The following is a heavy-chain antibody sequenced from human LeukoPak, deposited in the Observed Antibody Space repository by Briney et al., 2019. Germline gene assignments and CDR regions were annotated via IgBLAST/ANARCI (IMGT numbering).Heavy chain of an antibody. CDR2: IKYDGYEE. D-gene: IGHD2-2*01. CDR3: AKERYLAYYFDY. V-gene: IGHV3-7*01. Sequence: GGSLRLSCAASGFTFSRYWMSWMRQAPGKGLEWVANIKYDGYEEYYVDSVKGRFTISRDNAKNSLYLQLNSLRVEDTAVYYCAKERYLAYYFDYWGQGTLVTVSS. J-gene: IGHJ4*02. CDR1: GFTFSRYW.